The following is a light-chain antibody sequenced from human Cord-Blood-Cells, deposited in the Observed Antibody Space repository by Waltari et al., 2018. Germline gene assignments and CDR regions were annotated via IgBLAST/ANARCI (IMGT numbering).Light chain of an antibody. J-gene: IGLJ2*01. V-gene: IGLV3-19*01. CDR1: SLSSYY. CDR3: NSRDSSGNHLVV. CDR2: GRN. Sequence: SSELTQDPAVSVALGQTVRITCHGDSLSSYYASWYQQKPGQAPVLVIYGRNNRPSGIPDRFSGSSSGNTASLTITGAQAEDEADYYCNSRDSSGNHLVVFGGGTKLTVL.